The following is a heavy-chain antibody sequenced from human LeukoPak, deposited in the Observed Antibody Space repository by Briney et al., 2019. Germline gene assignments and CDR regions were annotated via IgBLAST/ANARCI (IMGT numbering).Heavy chain of an antibody. Sequence: SETLSLTCTVSGGSISNYYWSWIRQPPGKGLEWIGYAYYSGSTNYNPSLESRVTISVDTSKKEFSLQLTSVTAADTAVYYCARHRLEMASSHDAFDLWGQGTMVTVSS. CDR3: ARHRLEMASSHDAFDL. CDR1: GGSISNYY. J-gene: IGHJ3*01. D-gene: IGHD5-24*01. V-gene: IGHV4-59*08. CDR2: AYYSGST.